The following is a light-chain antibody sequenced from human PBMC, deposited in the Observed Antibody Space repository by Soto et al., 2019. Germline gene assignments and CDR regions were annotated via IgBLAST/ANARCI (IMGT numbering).Light chain of an antibody. CDR3: QQYNNWPRT. J-gene: IGKJ1*01. CDR2: CAS. Sequence: EIVMTQSPATLSVSPGERATLSCRASQSVSSNLAWYQQKPGQAPRLPIYCASTRATGIPARFSGSGSGTEFTLTISSLQSEDFAVYYCQQYNNWPRTFGQGTKVEIK. V-gene: IGKV3-15*01. CDR1: QSVSSN.